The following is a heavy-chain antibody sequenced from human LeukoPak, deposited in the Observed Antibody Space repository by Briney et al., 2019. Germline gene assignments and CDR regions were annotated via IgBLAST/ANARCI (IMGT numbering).Heavy chain of an antibody. D-gene: IGHD2-21*01. CDR3: AKDRETFSSYGYFDY. CDR1: GFTFSTYD. J-gene: IGHJ4*02. CDR2: IRYDGLKK. V-gene: IGHV3-30*02. Sequence: GGSLRLSCAASGFTFSTYDMHWVRQAPGKGLEWVAHIRYDGLKKRYADSVRGRVTVSRDNSKNTLYLQMNSLRAEDTAVYYCAKDRETFSSYGYFDYWGQGTLVPVSS.